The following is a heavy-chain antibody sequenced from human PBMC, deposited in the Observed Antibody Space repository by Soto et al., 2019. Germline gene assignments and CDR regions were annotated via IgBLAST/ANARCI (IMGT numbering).Heavy chain of an antibody. CDR1: GSTFTGYY. Sequence: GXPVKVSCKASGSTFTGYYMHWVRQAPGQGLEWMGWINPNSGGTNYAQKFQGRVTMTRDTSISTAYMELSRLRSDDTAVYYCERTRQQLVLAFDIWGQRTRVTFSS. J-gene: IGHJ3*02. V-gene: IGHV1-2*02. D-gene: IGHD6-13*01. CDR3: ERTRQQLVLAFDI. CDR2: INPNSGGT.